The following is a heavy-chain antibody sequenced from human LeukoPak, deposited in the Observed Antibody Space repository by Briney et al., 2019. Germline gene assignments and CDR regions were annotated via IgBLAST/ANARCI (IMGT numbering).Heavy chain of an antibody. CDR1: GASISSYY. D-gene: IGHD6-25*01. CDR3: ARREAMTAADFFDN. Sequence: SETLSLTCSVSGASISSYYWSWIRQPPGKGLEWIGNVHYSGGTNYNPSLKSRVTISVDTSKSQFSLKLSSATAADTATYYCARREAMTAADFFDNWGQGTLVTVSS. J-gene: IGHJ4*02. V-gene: IGHV4-59*01. CDR2: VHYSGGT.